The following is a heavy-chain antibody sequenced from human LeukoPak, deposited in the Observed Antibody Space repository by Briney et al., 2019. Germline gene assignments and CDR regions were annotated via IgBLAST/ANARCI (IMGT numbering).Heavy chain of an antibody. Sequence: ASVKVSCKASGYTFTNYAMHWVRQAPGQRLEWMGWINAGNGNTKYSQKFQGRVTITRDTSASTAYMELSSLRSEDTAVYYCARVVDVNSYGLFDYWGQGTLVTVSS. J-gene: IGHJ4*02. CDR2: INAGNGNT. D-gene: IGHD5-18*01. CDR3: ARVVDVNSYGLFDY. V-gene: IGHV1-3*01. CDR1: GYTFTNYA.